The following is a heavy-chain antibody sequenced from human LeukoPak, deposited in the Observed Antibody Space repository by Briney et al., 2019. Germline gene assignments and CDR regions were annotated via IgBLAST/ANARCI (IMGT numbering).Heavy chain of an antibody. D-gene: IGHD6-13*01. CDR3: ARGLAASGHNWFDP. V-gene: IGHV4-61*02. J-gene: IGHJ5*02. CDR2: VYNSGTT. CDR1: GASISSGDFY. Sequence: SETLSLTCTVSGASISSGDFYWSWIRQPAGKAPEWIGRVYNSGTTIYNPSLESRVTISIDTSKNQFSLKLNSVTAADTAVYYCARGLAASGHNWFDPWGQGTLVTVSS.